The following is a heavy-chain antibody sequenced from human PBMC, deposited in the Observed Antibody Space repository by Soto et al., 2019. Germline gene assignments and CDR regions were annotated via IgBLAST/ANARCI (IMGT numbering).Heavy chain of an antibody. J-gene: IGHJ4*02. V-gene: IGHV4-39*01. CDR2: IYYSGST. CDR3: ARTPNYYDSSGYYYWGNYFDY. CDR1: GGSISSSSYY. Sequence: SETLSLTCTVSGGSISSSSYYWGWIRQPPGKGLEWIGSIYYSGSTYYNPSLKSRVTISVDTSKNQFSLKLSSVTAADTAVYYCARTPNYYDSSGYYYWGNYFDYWGQGTLVTVSS. D-gene: IGHD3-22*01.